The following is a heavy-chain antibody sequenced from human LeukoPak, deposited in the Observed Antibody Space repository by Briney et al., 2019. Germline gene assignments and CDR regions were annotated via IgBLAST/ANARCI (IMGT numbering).Heavy chain of an antibody. CDR2: TYYTGST. Sequence: PSETLSLTCSVSGGSISSLYWSWIRQPPGKGLEWIGYTYYTGSTNYNPSLKSRVTMFVDMSKNQFSLRLSSVTAADTAVYYCARHRAYSSSSPFDYWGQGTLVTVSS. J-gene: IGHJ4*02. V-gene: IGHV4-59*08. D-gene: IGHD6-6*01. CDR3: ARHRAYSSSSPFDY. CDR1: GGSISSLY.